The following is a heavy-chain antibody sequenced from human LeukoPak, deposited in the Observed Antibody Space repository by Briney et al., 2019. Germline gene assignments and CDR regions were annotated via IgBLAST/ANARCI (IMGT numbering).Heavy chain of an antibody. J-gene: IGHJ4*02. CDR3: ASDMAGRWELSLPY. D-gene: IGHD1-26*01. V-gene: IGHV1-2*02. CDR2: INPNSGGT. CDR1: GYTFTGYC. Sequence: ASVKVSCKASGYTFTGYCMHWVRQAPGQGLEWMGWINPNSGGTNYAQKFQGRVTMTRDTSISTAYMELSRLRSDDTAVYYCASDMAGRWELSLPYWGQGTLVTVSS.